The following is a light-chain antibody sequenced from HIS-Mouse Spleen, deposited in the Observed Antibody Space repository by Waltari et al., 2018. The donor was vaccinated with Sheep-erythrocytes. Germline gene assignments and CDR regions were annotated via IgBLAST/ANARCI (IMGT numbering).Light chain of an antibody. Sequence: QSALTQPRSVSGSPGPSVTIPCTGTSSDVGGYNYVSWYQQHPGKAPKLMIYDVSKRPSGVPDRFSGSKSGNTVSLTISGLQAEDEADYYCCSYAGSYNHVFATGTKVTVL. CDR3: CSYAGSYNHV. J-gene: IGLJ1*01. CDR1: SSDVGGYNY. V-gene: IGLV2-11*01. CDR2: DVS.